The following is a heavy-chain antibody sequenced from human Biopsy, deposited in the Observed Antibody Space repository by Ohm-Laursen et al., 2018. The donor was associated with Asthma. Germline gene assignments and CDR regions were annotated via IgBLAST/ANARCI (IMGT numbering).Heavy chain of an antibody. Sequence: SLRLSCTASGFTFGDYWMSWVRQVPGKGLEWAANIKYDGSEKNHVDSLKGRFTISRDNAKNSLYLQMNSLRAEDTAVYYCARTFHFWSPYHAEHYQLWGQGPLVTVSS. V-gene: IGHV3-7*01. J-gene: IGHJ1*01. CDR3: ARTFHFWSPYHAEHYQL. CDR2: IKYDGSEK. CDR1: GFTFGDYW. D-gene: IGHD3-3*02.